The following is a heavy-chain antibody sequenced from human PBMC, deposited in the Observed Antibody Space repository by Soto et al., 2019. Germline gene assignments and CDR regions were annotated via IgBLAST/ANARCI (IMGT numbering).Heavy chain of an antibody. CDR1: GGSISSYY. V-gene: IGHV4-59*08. J-gene: IGHJ3*02. CDR3: ARQTPPDSRGSAFDI. CDR2: IYYSGST. D-gene: IGHD3-10*01. Sequence: SETLSLTCTVSGGSISSYYWSWIRQPPGKGLEWIGYIYYSGSTNYNPSLKSRVTISVGTSKNQFSLKLSSVTAADTAVYYCARQTPPDSRGSAFDIWGQGTMVTVSS.